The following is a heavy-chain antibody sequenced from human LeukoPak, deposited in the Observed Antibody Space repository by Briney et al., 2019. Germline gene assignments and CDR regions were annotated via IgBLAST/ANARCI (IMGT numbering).Heavy chain of an antibody. D-gene: IGHD5/OR15-5a*01. V-gene: IGHV1-18*01. CDR2: ISGYSGNT. J-gene: IGHJ4*02. Sequence: GASVKVSCKASGYTFTSYGISWVRQAPGQGLEWMGWISGYSGNTKYAQKLLGRVTMTTDTSTTTAYMELRSLRSDDTAVYYCARPVVSGNFDYWGQRTLVTVSS. CDR1: GYTFTSYG. CDR3: ARPVVSGNFDY.